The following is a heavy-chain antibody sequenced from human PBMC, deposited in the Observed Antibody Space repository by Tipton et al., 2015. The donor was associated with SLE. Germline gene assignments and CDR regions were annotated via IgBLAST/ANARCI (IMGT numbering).Heavy chain of an antibody. V-gene: IGHV4-28*01. CDR1: GYSISNSNW. J-gene: IGHJ3*01. Sequence: TLSLTCAVSGYSISNSNWWAWIRQPPGKGLEWIGYIYYSGSTFYNPSLKSRVTMSVDTSKNQFSLKLSSVTAADTAVYYCARHIWGGYDAFDVWGHGALVTVSS. CDR2: IYYSGST. CDR3: ARHIWGGYDAFDV. D-gene: IGHD3-16*01.